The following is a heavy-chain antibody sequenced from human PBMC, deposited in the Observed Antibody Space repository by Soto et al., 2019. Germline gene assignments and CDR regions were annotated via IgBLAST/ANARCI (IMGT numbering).Heavy chain of an antibody. CDR1: GFTFSSYA. J-gene: IGHJ4*02. D-gene: IGHD2-15*01. Sequence: EVQLLESGGGLVQPGGSLRLSCAASGFTFSSYAMSWVRQAPGKGLEWVSAISGSGGSTYYADSVKGRFTISRDNSKNTLYLQMNSLRAEDTAVYYCAKDMPLESGGSCYSGCGYWGQGTLVSVSS. CDR2: ISGSGGST. V-gene: IGHV3-23*01. CDR3: AKDMPLESGGSCYSGCGY.